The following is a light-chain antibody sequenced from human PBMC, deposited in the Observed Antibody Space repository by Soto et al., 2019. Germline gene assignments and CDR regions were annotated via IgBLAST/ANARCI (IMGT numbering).Light chain of an antibody. CDR1: QSISSY. CDR2: AAS. Sequence: IQMTQSPSSLSASVGDRVTITCRASQSISSYLNWYQQKPGKAPKLLIYAASSLQSGVPSRFSGSGSGTDFTLTISSLQPEDFATYYCQQTHTTFTFGGGTKVDIK. CDR3: QQTHTTFT. V-gene: IGKV1-39*01. J-gene: IGKJ4*01.